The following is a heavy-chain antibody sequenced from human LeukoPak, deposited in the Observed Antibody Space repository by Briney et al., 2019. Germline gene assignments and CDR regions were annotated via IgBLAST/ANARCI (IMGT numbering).Heavy chain of an antibody. D-gene: IGHD2-15*01. CDR2: ISSSSSYI. J-gene: IGHJ4*02. CDR1: XXTFXXXS. CDR3: XXXXXXXXXXXXXXCYSTPGALDY. Sequence: XAXSXXTFXXXSMNWVRQAPGKGLEWVSSISSSSSYIYYADSVKGRFTISRDNAKNSLYMQMNSLRAEDTAVYYCXXXXXXXXXXXXXXCYSTPGALDYWGQGTLVTVSS. V-gene: IGHV3-21*01.